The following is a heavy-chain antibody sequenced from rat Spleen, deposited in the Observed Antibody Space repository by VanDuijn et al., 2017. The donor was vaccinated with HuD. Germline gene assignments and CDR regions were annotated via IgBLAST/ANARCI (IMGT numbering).Heavy chain of an antibody. Sequence: EVHLVEAGGGLVQPGRSLKVSCVVSGFTFSNYDMGWVRQAPGKGLEWVGEINKDSSIINYIPSLKDKFTISRKKSQNHLYLKMHKLGTEETTIYYCTTRGIAAISWDNWFAYWGQGTLVTVSS. J-gene: IGHJ3*01. CDR1: GFTFSNYD. CDR2: INKDSSII. CDR3: TTRGIAAISWDNWFAY. D-gene: IGHD1-2*01. V-gene: IGHV4-2*01.